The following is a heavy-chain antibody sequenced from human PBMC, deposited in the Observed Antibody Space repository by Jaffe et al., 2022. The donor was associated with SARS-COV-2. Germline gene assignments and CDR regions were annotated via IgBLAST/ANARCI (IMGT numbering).Heavy chain of an antibody. CDR2: ISSSSSYI. D-gene: IGHD2-2*02. CDR3: ARAFCSSTSCYIVGADYYYMDV. CDR1: GFTFSSYS. V-gene: IGHV3-21*01. Sequence: EVQLVESGGGLVKPGGSLRLSCAASGFTFSSYSMNWVRQAPGKGLEWVSSISSSSSYIYYADSVKGRFTISRDNAKNSLYLQMNSLRAEDTAVYYCARAFCSSTSCYIVGADYYYMDVWGKGTTVTVSS. J-gene: IGHJ6*03.